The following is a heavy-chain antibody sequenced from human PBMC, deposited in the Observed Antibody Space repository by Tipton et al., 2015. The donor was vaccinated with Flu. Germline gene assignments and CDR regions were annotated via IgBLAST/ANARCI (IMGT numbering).Heavy chain of an antibody. V-gene: IGHV4-34*01. CDR2: INYGGSS. D-gene: IGHD6-13*01. J-gene: IGHJ4*02. Sequence: TLSLTCAVYGGSFNGYYWTWIRQSPGKGLEWIGEINYGGSSTYHPSLRSRLTLSIDTSRKQFSLNLISVTAADTAIYYCAIDDFGSSWYGYWGQGSLVTVSS. CDR1: GGSFNGYY. CDR3: AIDDFGSSWYGY.